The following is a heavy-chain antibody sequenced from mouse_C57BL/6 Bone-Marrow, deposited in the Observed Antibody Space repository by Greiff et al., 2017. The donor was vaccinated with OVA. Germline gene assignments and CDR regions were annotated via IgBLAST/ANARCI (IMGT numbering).Heavy chain of an antibody. CDR2: INPNNGGT. CDR3: ARIYYYGSSHWYFDV. D-gene: IGHD1-1*01. V-gene: IGHV1-18*01. CDR1: GYTFTDYN. Sequence: EVMLVESGPELVKPGASVKIPCKASGYTFTDYNMDWVKQSHGKSLEWIGDINPNNGGTIYNQKFKGKATLTVDKSSSTAYMELRSLTSEDTAVYYCARIYYYGSSHWYFDVWGTGTTVTVSS. J-gene: IGHJ1*03.